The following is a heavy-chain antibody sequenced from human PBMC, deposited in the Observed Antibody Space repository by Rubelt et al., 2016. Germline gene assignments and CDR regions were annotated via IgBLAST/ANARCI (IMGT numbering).Heavy chain of an antibody. J-gene: IGHJ5*02. Sequence: GGSFSGYYWSWIRQPPGKGLEWIGEINHSGSTNYNPSLKSRVTISVDTSKNQFSLKLSSVTAADTAVYYCARGGIAAAGRFAFDPWGQGTLVTVSS. CDR1: GGSFSGYY. D-gene: IGHD6-13*01. CDR2: INHSGST. V-gene: IGHV4-34*01. CDR3: ARGGIAAAGRFAFDP.